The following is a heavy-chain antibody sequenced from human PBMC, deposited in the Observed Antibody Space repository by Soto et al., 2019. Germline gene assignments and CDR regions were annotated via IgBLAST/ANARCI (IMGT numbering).Heavy chain of an antibody. Sequence: VGSLRLSCAASRFTFSSYAMSWVRQAPGKGLEWVSAISGSCGSTYYADSVKGRFNITRDNSKNTLYLQMNSLRAEDTAVYYCAKDQIVGATGTFDYWGQGTLVTVSS. CDR1: RFTFSSYA. CDR2: ISGSCGST. V-gene: IGHV3-23*01. D-gene: IGHD1-26*01. J-gene: IGHJ4*02. CDR3: AKDQIVGATGTFDY.